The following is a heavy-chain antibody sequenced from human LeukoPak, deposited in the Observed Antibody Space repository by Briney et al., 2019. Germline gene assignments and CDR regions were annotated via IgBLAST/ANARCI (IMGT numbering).Heavy chain of an antibody. J-gene: IGHJ4*02. D-gene: IGHD3-3*01. V-gene: IGHV4-59*12. Sequence: SETLSLTCTVSGGSISSYYWSWIRQPPGKGLEWIGYIYYSGSTNYIPPLKSRVNISVDTSKNQFSLKLTSVTAADTAVYYCGSRRTAMFGVIKGPIDYWGQGTLVTVSS. CDR2: IYYSGST. CDR3: GSRRTAMFGVIKGPIDY. CDR1: GGSISSYY.